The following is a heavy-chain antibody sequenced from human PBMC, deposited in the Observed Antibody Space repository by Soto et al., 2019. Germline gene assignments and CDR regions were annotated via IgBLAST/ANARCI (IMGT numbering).Heavy chain of an antibody. CDR3: ARTALVAARPLDP. Sequence: PSETLSLTCTVSGGPVSSGSYYWSWIRQPPGKGLEWIGYIYYSGSTNYNPSLKSRVTISVDTSKNQFSLKLSSVTAADTAVYYCARTALVAARPLDPWGQGTLVTVS. J-gene: IGHJ5*02. CDR2: IYYSGST. CDR1: GGPVSSGSYY. V-gene: IGHV4-61*01. D-gene: IGHD6-6*01.